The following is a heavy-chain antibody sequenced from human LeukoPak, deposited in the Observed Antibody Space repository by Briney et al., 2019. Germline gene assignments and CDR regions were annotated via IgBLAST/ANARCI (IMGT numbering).Heavy chain of an antibody. CDR2: ISSSSSTI. CDR1: GFTFSSYS. Sequence: GGSLRLSCAASGFTFSSYSMNWVRQAPGKGLEWVSYISSSSSTIYYADSVKGRFTISRDNAKNSLCLQMNSLRAEDTAVYYCARATYYDFWSGYPQYYMDVWGKGTTVTVSS. J-gene: IGHJ6*03. CDR3: ARATYYDFWSGYPQYYMDV. V-gene: IGHV3-48*01. D-gene: IGHD3-3*01.